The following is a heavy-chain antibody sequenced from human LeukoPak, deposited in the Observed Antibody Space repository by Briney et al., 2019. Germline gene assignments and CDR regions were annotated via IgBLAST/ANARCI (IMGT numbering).Heavy chain of an antibody. CDR3: ARDNLNVVVVAATLGWFDP. D-gene: IGHD2-15*01. J-gene: IGHJ5*02. CDR2: IYHSGST. V-gene: IGHV4-38-2*02. Sequence: SETLSLTCTVSGYSISSGYYWGWIRQPPGKGLEWIGSIYHSGSTYYNPSLKSRVTISVDTSKNQFSLKLSSVTAADTAVYYCARDNLNVVVVAATLGWFDPWGQGTLVTVSS. CDR1: GYSISSGYY.